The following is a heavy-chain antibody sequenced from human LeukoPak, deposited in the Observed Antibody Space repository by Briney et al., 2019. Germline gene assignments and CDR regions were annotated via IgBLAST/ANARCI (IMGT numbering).Heavy chain of an antibody. CDR1: GFTFSSYG. Sequence: PGGSLRLSCVASGFTFSSYGMLWVRQAPGKGLEWVAVIWYDGTNKYYADSVKGRFTISRDSSKNTLYLQMDSLRAEDTAVYYCARAAYDSSGYLTLWGQGTLVTVSS. CDR2: IWYDGTNK. CDR3: ARAAYDSSGYLTL. V-gene: IGHV3-33*01. J-gene: IGHJ4*02. D-gene: IGHD3-22*01.